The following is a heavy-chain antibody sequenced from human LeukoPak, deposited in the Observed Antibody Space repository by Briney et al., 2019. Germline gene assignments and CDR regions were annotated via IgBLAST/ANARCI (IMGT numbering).Heavy chain of an antibody. J-gene: IGHJ4*02. CDR3: ARANYYDSSGYYAPFDY. CDR2: IYYSGST. Sequence: SETLSLTCTVSGGSISSYYWSWIRQPPGKGLEWIGYIYYSGSTNYNPSLKSRVTISVDTSKNQFSLKLSSVTAADTAVYYCARANYYDSSGYYAPFDYWGQGTLVTVSS. CDR1: GGSISSYY. D-gene: IGHD3-22*01. V-gene: IGHV4-59*01.